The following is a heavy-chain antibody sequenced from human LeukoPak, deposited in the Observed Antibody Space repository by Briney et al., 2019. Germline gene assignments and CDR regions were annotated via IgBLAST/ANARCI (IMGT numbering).Heavy chain of an antibody. J-gene: IGHJ4*02. V-gene: IGHV4-59*01. CDR2: IYYSGST. D-gene: IGHD4-17*01. CDR3: AGRANDYGDYAALAQGVHDY. Sequence: SETLSLTCTVSGGSISSYYWSWIRQPPGKGLEWIGYIYYSGSTNYNPSLKSRVTISVDTSKNQFSLKLSSVTAADTAVYYCAGRANDYGDYAALAQGVHDYWGQGTLVTVSP. CDR1: GGSISSYY.